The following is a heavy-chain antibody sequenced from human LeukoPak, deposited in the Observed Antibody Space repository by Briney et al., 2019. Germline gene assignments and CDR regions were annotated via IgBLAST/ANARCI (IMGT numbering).Heavy chain of an antibody. J-gene: IGHJ2*01. CDR3: ARDQGSMIVVRTPNWYFDL. D-gene: IGHD3-22*01. V-gene: IGHV3-7*01. CDR1: AFTFSNYW. Sequence: HPGGSLRLSCAASAFTFSNYWMSWVRQAPGKGLEWVANINQDGSEIYYVDSVKGRFTIFRDNAKNSLYLQINSVRADDTAVYYCARDQGSMIVVRTPNWYFDLWGRGTLGTVSP. CDR2: INQDGSEI.